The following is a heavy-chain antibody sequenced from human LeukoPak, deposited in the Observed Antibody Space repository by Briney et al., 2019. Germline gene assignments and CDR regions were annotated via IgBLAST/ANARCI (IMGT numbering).Heavy chain of an antibody. V-gene: IGHV3-48*01. CDR3: AKDGTSYYYIYY. CDR1: GFTFSRYT. J-gene: IGHJ4*02. CDR2: ISTSSTI. Sequence: PGGSLRLSCAASGFTFSRYTLNWVRQAPGKGLEWVSYISTSSTIYYADSVKGRFTISRDNAKNSLYLQMNSLRADDTAVYYCAKDGTSYYYIYYWGQGTLVTVSS. D-gene: IGHD2/OR15-2a*01.